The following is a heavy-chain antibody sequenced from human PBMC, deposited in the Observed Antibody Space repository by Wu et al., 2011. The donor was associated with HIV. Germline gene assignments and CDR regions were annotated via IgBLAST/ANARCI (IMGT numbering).Heavy chain of an antibody. CDR2: INPSGGST. J-gene: IGHJ4*02. D-gene: IGHD3-22*01. Sequence: QVQLVQSGAEVKKPGASVKVSCKASGYTFTTYYMHWVRQAPGQGLEWMGIINPSGGSTTYAQKFQGRVTMTRDTSTSTVYMELSSLRSEDTAVYYCARGIPYYYESSGYSSTPYYFDYWGQGTPGHRLL. CDR3: ARGIPYYYESSGYSSTPYYFDY. V-gene: IGHV1-46*01. CDR1: GYTFTTYY.